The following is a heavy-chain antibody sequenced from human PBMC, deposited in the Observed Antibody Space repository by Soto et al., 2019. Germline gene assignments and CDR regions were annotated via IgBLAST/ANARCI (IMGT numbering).Heavy chain of an antibody. CDR2: INGDGST. CDR3: ARESPLVRGVGFDY. V-gene: IGHV3-74*01. D-gene: IGHD3-10*01. CDR1: GFTIRNYW. Sequence: EVQLVESGGGLVQPGGSLRLSCAASGFTIRNYWMHWVRQVPGKGLVWVSRINGDGSTNYADSVKGRFTISSDNAKNTLYLQMNTLRVEDTAVYYCARESPLVRGVGFDYWGPGTLVTVSS. J-gene: IGHJ4*02.